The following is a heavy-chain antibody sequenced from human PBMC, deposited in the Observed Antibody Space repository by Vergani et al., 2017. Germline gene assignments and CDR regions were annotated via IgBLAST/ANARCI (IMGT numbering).Heavy chain of an antibody. CDR1: GFTFSSYW. Sequence: EVQLVESGGGLVQPGGSLRLSCAASGFTFSSYWMSWVRQAPGKGLEWVANIKQDGSEKSYVDSVKGRLTISRDNAKNSLYLQMNSLRAEDTAVYYCAXDLRGRYYYYYMDVWSKGTTVTVSS. D-gene: IGHD3-16*01. V-gene: IGHV3-7*01. CDR3: AXDLRGRYYYYYMDV. CDR2: IKQDGSEK. J-gene: IGHJ6*03.